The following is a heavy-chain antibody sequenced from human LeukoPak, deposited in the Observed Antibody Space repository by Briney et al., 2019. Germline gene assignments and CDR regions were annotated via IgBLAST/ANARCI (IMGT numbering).Heavy chain of an antibody. J-gene: IGHJ4*02. D-gene: IGHD3-22*01. CDR3: AKAAKYYYDSSGTKGGNDY. V-gene: IGHV3-9*01. Sequence: GGSLRLSCAASGFTFDDYAMHWVRQAPGKGLEWVSGISWNSGSIGYADSVKGRFTISRDNAKNSLYLQMNSLRAEDTALYYCAKAAKYYYDSSGTKGGNDYWGQGTLVTVSS. CDR2: ISWNSGSI. CDR1: GFTFDDYA.